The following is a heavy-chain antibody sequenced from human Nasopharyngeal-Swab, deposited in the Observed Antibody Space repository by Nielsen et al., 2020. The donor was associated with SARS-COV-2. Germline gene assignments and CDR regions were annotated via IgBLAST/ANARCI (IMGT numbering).Heavy chain of an antibody. J-gene: IGHJ4*02. CDR1: GYTLPEVA. CDR2: FDPEDGEK. Sequence: ASVKVSCKVSGYTLPEVAIHWVRQAPGKGPEWMGGFDPEDGEKIYAQKFQGRVTITVHSSTDTAYMELRSLRSEDTAIYYCAAQLWSSWFDYWGQGTLVTVSS. CDR3: AAQLWSSWFDY. D-gene: IGHD3-10*01. V-gene: IGHV1-24*01.